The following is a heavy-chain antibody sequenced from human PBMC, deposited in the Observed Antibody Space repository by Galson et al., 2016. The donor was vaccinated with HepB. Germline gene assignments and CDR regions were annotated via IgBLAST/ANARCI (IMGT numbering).Heavy chain of an antibody. J-gene: IGHJ4*02. D-gene: IGHD2-2*01. CDR1: GFTFSSYG. V-gene: IGHV3-30*18. Sequence: SLRLSCAASGFTFSSYGMHWVRQAPGKGLEWVAFISYDGSNKKYADSVKGRLPISRDNSKKTLYLQMNSLRAEDTAVYYCAKDGRIYCSSASCHDHFHYWGQGTLVTVSS. CDR3: AKDGRIYCSSASCHDHFHY. CDR2: ISYDGSNK.